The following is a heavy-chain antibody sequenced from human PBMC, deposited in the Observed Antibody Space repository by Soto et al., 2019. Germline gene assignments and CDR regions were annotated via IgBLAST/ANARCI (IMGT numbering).Heavy chain of an antibody. Sequence: EVQLVESGGGLVKPGGALRLSCAASGFTFSSYSMNWVRQSPGKGLEWVSSINEDSSYIYYAHSLRCRFTISRDNAKDSLYLQMNYLRAEDTAVYYCVRDFGRYFRSGYMKVWGDGATVTVSS. CDR1: GFTFSSYS. CDR2: INEDSSYI. J-gene: IGHJ6*03. V-gene: IGHV3-21*02. D-gene: IGHD3-9*01. CDR3: VRDFGRYFRSGYMKV.